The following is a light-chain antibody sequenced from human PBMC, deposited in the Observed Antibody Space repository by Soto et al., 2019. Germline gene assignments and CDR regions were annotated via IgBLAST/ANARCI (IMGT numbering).Light chain of an antibody. CDR3: QQLFDSPIT. V-gene: IGKV1-9*01. J-gene: IGKJ5*01. Sequence: DIQMTQSPSSLSASVGESVTITFRASQVISTSLAWYQVKPGKAPKLLIYAASTLESGVPSRFSATVSGTEFSLTITSLQPEDFATYYCQQLFDSPITFGQGTRLEIK. CDR2: AAS. CDR1: QVISTS.